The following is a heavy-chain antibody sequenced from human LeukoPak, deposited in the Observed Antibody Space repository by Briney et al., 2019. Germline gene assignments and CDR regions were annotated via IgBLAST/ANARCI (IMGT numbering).Heavy chain of an antibody. CDR2: IIPISGTA. J-gene: IGHJ4*02. Sequence: ASVKVSCKASGGTFSSYAISWVRQAPGQGLEWMGGIIPISGTANYAQKFQGRVTITADESTSTAYMELSSLRSEDTAVYYCASFNWDLLYFDYWGQGTLVTVSS. D-gene: IGHD7-27*01. CDR1: GGTFSSYA. CDR3: ASFNWDLLYFDY. V-gene: IGHV1-69*13.